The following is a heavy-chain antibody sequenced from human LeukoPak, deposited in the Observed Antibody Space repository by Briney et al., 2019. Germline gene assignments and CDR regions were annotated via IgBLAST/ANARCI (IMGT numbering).Heavy chain of an antibody. CDR3: ARDVVLAAAGTLSYYYYYYMDV. J-gene: IGHJ6*03. V-gene: IGHV1-8*01. D-gene: IGHD6-13*01. CDR1: GYTFTSYD. Sequence: ASVKVSCKASGYTFTSYDINWVRQATGQGLEWMGWMNPNSGNTSYAQKFQGRVTMTRDTSTSTVYMELSRLRSEDTAVYYCARDVVLAAAGTLSYYYYYYMDVWGKGTTVTVSS. CDR2: MNPNSGNT.